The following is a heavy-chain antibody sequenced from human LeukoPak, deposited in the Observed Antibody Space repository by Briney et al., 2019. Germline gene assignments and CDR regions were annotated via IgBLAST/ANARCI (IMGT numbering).Heavy chain of an antibody. CDR1: GFTFSSYW. V-gene: IGHV3-74*01. Sequence: PGGSLRLSCAASGFTFSSYWMHWVRQAPGKGLVWVSRINSDGSSTSYADSVKGRFTISRDNAKNTLYLQMNSLRAEDTAVYYCARDGGNALRGYYMDVWGKGTTVTVSS. CDR3: ARDGGNALRGYYMDV. J-gene: IGHJ6*03. CDR2: INSDGSST. D-gene: IGHD4-23*01.